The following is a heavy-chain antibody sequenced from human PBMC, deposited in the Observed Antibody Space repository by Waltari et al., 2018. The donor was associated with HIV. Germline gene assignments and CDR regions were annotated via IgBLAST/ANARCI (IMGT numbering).Heavy chain of an antibody. Sequence: EVQLVESGGAIVKPGESLRLSCAVSGMSFSHAWMSWVRQAPGKGQEWIARITTKADGESVDYAEVVRDRFTITRDDSTSTLFLQMSSLKTEDTALYYCSTSGWLDHWGQGTRVTVSS. CDR2: ITTKADGESV. CDR3: STSGWLDH. CDR1: GMSFSHAW. V-gene: IGHV3-15*02. J-gene: IGHJ5*02. D-gene: IGHD6-25*01.